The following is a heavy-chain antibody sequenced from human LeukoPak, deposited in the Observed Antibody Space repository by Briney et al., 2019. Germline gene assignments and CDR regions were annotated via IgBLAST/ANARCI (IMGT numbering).Heavy chain of an antibody. CDR1: GFTFSSYS. CDR2: ISSSSSTI. D-gene: IGHD3-10*01. V-gene: IGHV3-48*01. Sequence: GGSLRLSCAASGFTFSSYSMNWVRQAPGKGLEWVSYISSSSSTIYYADSVKGRFTISRDNAKNSLYLQMNSLRAEDTAVYYCARGFYYGSGLSYGMDVWGQGTTVTVSS. CDR3: ARGFYYGSGLSYGMDV. J-gene: IGHJ6*02.